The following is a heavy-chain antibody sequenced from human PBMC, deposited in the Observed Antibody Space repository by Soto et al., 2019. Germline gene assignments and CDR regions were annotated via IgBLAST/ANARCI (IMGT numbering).Heavy chain of an antibody. CDR2: ILHSGVT. V-gene: IGHV4-34*10. CDR3: ARRHLLRLSAFDI. J-gene: IGHJ3*02. D-gene: IGHD3-22*01. Sequence: SETLSLTCGVSEGSLNGYYWSWIRQSPGKGLEWIGEILHSGVTNYSPSLQGHVTISADKSISTAYLQWSSLKASDTAMYYCARRHLLRLSAFDIWGQGTMVTVSS. CDR1: EGSLNGYY.